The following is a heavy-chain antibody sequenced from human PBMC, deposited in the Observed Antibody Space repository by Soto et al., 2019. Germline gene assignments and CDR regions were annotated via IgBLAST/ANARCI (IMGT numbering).Heavy chain of an antibody. V-gene: IGHV3-30*03. D-gene: IGHD3-10*01. Sequence: GGSRRLACAASGLSFSSYCMHWVRQAPGKGLEWVAVISYDGSNKYYADSVKGRFTISRDNSKNTLYLQMNSLRAEDTAVYYCVGFGAPGPKYYFDYWGQGTLVTVS. CDR2: ISYDGSNK. CDR1: GLSFSSYC. CDR3: VGFGAPGPKYYFDY. J-gene: IGHJ4*02.